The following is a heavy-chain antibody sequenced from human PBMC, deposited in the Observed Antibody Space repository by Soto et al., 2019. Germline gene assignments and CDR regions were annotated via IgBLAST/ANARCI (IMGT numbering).Heavy chain of an antibody. D-gene: IGHD3-10*01. J-gene: IGHJ5*02. V-gene: IGHV4-30-2*01. CDR3: ARARPSMVRGVIIQGGNNWFDP. CDR2: IYHSGST. Sequence: PSETLSLTCAVSGGSISSGGYSWSWIRQPPGKGLEWIGYIYHSGSTYYNPSLKSRVTISVDRSKNQFSLKLSSVTAADTAVYYCARARPSMVRGVIIQGGNNWFDPSGQGTLVTFSS. CDR1: GGSISSGGYS.